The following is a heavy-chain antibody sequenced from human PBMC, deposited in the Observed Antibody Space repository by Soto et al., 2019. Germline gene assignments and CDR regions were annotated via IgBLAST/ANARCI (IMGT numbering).Heavy chain of an antibody. Sequence: QVQLQESGPGLVKPSGTLSLTCAVSSGAISSSNWWSWVRQPPGKGLEWIGEIYHSGSTNYNPSLKSRVTISVDKSKHQFSLKLSSVTAADTDLYYCARVDLAVAGFEYFPHWGQGTLVTVSS. CDR2: IYHSGST. D-gene: IGHD6-19*01. J-gene: IGHJ1*01. CDR3: ARVDLAVAGFEYFPH. V-gene: IGHV4-4*02. CDR1: SGAISSSNW.